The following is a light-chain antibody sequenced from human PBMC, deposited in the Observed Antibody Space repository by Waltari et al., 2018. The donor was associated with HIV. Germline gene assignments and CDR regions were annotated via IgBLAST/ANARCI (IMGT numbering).Light chain of an antibody. CDR2: KAS. CDR1: QMINSA. J-gene: IGKJ2*01. V-gene: IGKV1-5*03. CDR3: QQYDSYSLT. Sequence: DIQMTQSPSTLSASIGDRVTLTCRASQMINSALAWYQQKPGKAPKLLFYKASSLQSDVPSRFSGSESGTEFTLTISSLQSDDFATYYCQQYDSYSLTFGQGTKLEIK.